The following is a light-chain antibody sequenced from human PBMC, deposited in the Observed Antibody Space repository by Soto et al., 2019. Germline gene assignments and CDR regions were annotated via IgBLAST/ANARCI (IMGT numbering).Light chain of an antibody. V-gene: IGKV1-5*03. CDR1: QSISSW. CDR3: QQYSSSST. J-gene: IGKJ1*01. Sequence: DIQMTQSPSTLSASLGGRVTITCRASQSISSWLAWYQQKPGKAPKLLIYGASNLQSGVPARFSGRGSGTDFTLTISSLQPDDFANYYCQQYSSSSTFGQGTKVEMK. CDR2: GAS.